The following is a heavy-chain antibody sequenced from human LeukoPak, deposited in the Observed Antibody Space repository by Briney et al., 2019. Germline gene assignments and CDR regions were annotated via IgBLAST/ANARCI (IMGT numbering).Heavy chain of an antibody. CDR2: IYYSGST. CDR1: GGSISSGGYY. D-gene: IGHD5-24*01. Sequence: PSKTLSLTCTVSGGSISSGGYYWSWIRQHPGKGLEWIGYIYYSGSTYYNPSLKSRVTISVDTPKNQFSLKLSSVTAADTAVYYCARVYRWLHYFDCWGQGTLVTVSS. CDR3: ARVYRWLHYFDC. J-gene: IGHJ4*02. V-gene: IGHV4-31*03.